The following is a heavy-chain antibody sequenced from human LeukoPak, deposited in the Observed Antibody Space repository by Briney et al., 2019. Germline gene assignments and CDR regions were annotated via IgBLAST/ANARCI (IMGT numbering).Heavy chain of an antibody. V-gene: IGHV3-20*04. D-gene: IGHD2-2*01. CDR3: AKGKLGYCSSTSCPGEYYFDY. Sequence: GGSLRLSCAASGFTFDDHGMSWVRQVPGKGLEWVSGINWNGGSTGYADSVKGRFTISRDNAKNTLYLQMNSLRAEDTAVYYCAKGKLGYCSSTSCPGEYYFDYWGQGTLVTVSS. CDR1: GFTFDDHG. J-gene: IGHJ4*02. CDR2: INWNGGST.